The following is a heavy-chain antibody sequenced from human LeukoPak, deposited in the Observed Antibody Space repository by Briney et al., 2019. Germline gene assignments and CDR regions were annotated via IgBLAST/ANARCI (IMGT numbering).Heavy chain of an antibody. CDR1: GFTFDDYA. D-gene: IGHD4-17*01. Sequence: GGSLRLSCAASGFTFDDYAMHWVRQAPGKGLEWVSGISWNSGRINYADSVKGRFTISRDNAKNSLYLQMNSLRAEDTALYYCAKDEYGDYYYGMDVWGQGTTVTVSS. V-gene: IGHV3-9*01. CDR2: ISWNSGRI. J-gene: IGHJ6*02. CDR3: AKDEYGDYYYGMDV.